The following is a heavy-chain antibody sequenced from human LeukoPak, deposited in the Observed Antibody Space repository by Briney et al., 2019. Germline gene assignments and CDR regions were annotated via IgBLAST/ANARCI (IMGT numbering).Heavy chain of an antibody. Sequence: GGSLRLSCAASGFTFSSYAMHWVRRAPGKGLEWVAFIRYDGNNEYYADSVKGRFTVSRDNSKNTLSLQMNSLRAEDTGVYYCAKVQIWLADYYYFDYWGQGALVTVSS. J-gene: IGHJ4*02. CDR2: IRYDGNNE. CDR1: GFTFSSYA. V-gene: IGHV3-30*02. CDR3: AKVQIWLADYYYFDY. D-gene: IGHD5-24*01.